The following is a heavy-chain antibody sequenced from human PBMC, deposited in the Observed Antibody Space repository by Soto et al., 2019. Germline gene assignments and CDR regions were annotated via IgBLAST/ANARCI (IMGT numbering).Heavy chain of an antibody. Sequence: QVQLVESGGGVVQPGQSLRLSCAASGFSFSPYAMHWVRQAPGKGLDWVAVIAYDGSKKFYADSVKGRFTISRDNSKNTLYLQMNSLRAEDTAVYYCAREADLLQYDSGGYYDYWGQGTLVTVSS. CDR2: IAYDGSKK. V-gene: IGHV3-30-3*01. CDR1: GFSFSPYA. D-gene: IGHD3-22*01. J-gene: IGHJ4*02. CDR3: AREADLLQYDSGGYYDY.